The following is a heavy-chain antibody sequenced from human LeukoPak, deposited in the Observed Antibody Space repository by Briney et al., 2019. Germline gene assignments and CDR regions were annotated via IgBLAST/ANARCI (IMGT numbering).Heavy chain of an antibody. CDR3: GRHISTNTGYFDS. CDR2: VYYDGTS. J-gene: IGHJ4*02. D-gene: IGHD5-24*01. Sequence: SETLSLTCTVSGGSINSHSYYWGWIRQPPGMGLEWIGIVYYDGTSYSNPSLKSRAAVFVDSSRDQFSLDLSFVTAADTALYFCGRHISTNTGYFDSCGQGTLVSVSS. V-gene: IGHV4-39*01. CDR1: GGSINSHSYY.